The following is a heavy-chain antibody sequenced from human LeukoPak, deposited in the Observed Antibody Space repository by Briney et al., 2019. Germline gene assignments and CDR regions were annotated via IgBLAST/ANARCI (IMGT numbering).Heavy chain of an antibody. D-gene: IGHD1-26*01. CDR2: MYYGGSP. J-gene: IGHJ5*02. CDR1: GGSISSSY. Sequence: SETLSLTGISPGGSISSSYWSWIRKPPGKGLEWIGYMYYGGSPNYNPSLKSRVITSLDTSKNQFSLKLNSVTTADTAVYYCVTGRYSYGWYDHWGQGILVTVSS. V-gene: IGHV4-59*13. CDR3: VTGRYSYGWYDH.